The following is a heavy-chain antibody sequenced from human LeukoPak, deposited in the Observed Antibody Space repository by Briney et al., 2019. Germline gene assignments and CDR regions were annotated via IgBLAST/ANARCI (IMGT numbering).Heavy chain of an antibody. J-gene: IGHJ4*02. CDR3: ARYYGDYDVSFDY. D-gene: IGHD4-17*01. CDR2: IKQDGSEK. CDR1: GHTFSSYW. Sequence: GGSLRLSCAASGHTFSSYWMSWVRQAPGKGLEWVANIKQDGSEKYYVDSVKGRFTISRDNAKNSLYLQMNSLRAEDTAVYYCARYYGDYDVSFDYWGQGTLVTVSS. V-gene: IGHV3-7*03.